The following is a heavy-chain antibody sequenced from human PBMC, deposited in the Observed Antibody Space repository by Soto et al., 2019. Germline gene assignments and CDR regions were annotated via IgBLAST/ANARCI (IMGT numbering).Heavy chain of an antibody. V-gene: IGHV4-4*02. Sequence: SETLSLTCAVSGGSISSSNWWRWVRQPPGKGLEWIGDIYHSGSTNYNPSLKRRVTISVAKSKTQFSLRLGSVTAAATAVYYCARERQYYDLLTCYYQGRDWFVPWGQGTLVTVSS. CDR3: ARERQYYDLLTCYYQGRDWFVP. J-gene: IGHJ5*02. CDR1: GGSISSSNW. CDR2: IYHSGST. D-gene: IGHD3-9*01.